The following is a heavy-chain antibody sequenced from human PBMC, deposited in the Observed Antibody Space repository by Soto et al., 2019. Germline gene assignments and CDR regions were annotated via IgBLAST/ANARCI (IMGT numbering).Heavy chain of an antibody. CDR3: ARDGRNCSSTSCYDSYYYGMDV. CDR2: ISSSSSYT. D-gene: IGHD2-2*01. V-gene: IGHV3-11*06. CDR1: GFTFSDYY. Sequence: PGGSLRLSCAASGFTFSDYYMSWIRQALGKGLEWVSYISSSSSYTNYADSVKGRFTISRDNAKNSLYLQMNSLRAEDTAVYYCARDGRNCSSTSCYDSYYYGMDVWGQGTTVTVSS. J-gene: IGHJ6*02.